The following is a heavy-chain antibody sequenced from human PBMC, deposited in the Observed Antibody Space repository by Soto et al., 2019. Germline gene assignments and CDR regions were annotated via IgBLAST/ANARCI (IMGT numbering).Heavy chain of an antibody. CDR1: GGSISSYY. Sequence: PSETLSLTCTVSGGSISSYYWSWIRQPPGKGLEWIGEINHSGSTNYNPSLKSRVTISVDTSKNQFSLKLSSVTAADTAVYYCARGGLRLLWFGELFEYFQHWGQGTLVTVSS. CDR2: INHSGST. V-gene: IGHV4-34*01. J-gene: IGHJ1*01. D-gene: IGHD3-10*01. CDR3: ARGGLRLLWFGELFEYFQH.